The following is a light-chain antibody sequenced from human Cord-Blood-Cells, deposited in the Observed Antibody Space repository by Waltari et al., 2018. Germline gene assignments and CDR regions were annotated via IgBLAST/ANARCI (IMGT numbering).Light chain of an antibody. V-gene: IGKV3-20*01. CDR3: QQYGSSPRT. Sequence: DIVLTPSPGTLSLSPGERATLPCRASQSVSSSYLAWYQQKPGQAPRLLIYGASSRATGIPDRFSGSGSGTDFTLTISRLEPEDFAVYYCQQYGSSPRTFGQGTKLEIK. J-gene: IGKJ2*01. CDR1: QSVSSSY. CDR2: GAS.